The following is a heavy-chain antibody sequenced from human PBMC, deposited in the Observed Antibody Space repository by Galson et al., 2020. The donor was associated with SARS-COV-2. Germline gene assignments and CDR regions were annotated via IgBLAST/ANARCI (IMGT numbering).Heavy chain of an antibody. CDR3: ASTRYHDYIWGTDRNGFDI. Sequence: SETLSLTCAVYGGSFSSYYWSWIRQPPGKGLEWIGEINDSGSTNYNASLKSRVTISVDTSKKQFSLKLSSLTAADTAVYHCASTRYHDYIWGTDRNGFDIWGQGTMVTVSS. CDR2: INDSGST. D-gene: IGHD3-16*02. CDR1: GGSFSSYY. V-gene: IGHV4-34*01. J-gene: IGHJ3*02.